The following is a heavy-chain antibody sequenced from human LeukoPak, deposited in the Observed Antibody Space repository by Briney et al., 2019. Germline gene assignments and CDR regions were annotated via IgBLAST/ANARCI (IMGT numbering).Heavy chain of an antibody. V-gene: IGHV3-23*01. J-gene: IGHJ3*02. CDR2: ISGSGGST. CDR1: GFTFSSYA. Sequence: GGSLRLSCAASGFTFSSYAMSWVRQAPGKGLEWVSAISGSGGSTYYADSVKGRFTISRDTSKNTLYLQMNSLRVEDTAVYYCARVVVGSTTDAFDIWGQGTMVTVSS. D-gene: IGHD1-26*01. CDR3: ARVVVGSTTDAFDI.